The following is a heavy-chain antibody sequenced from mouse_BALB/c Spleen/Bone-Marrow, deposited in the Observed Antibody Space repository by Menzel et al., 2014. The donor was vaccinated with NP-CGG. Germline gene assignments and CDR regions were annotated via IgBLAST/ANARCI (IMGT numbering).Heavy chain of an antibody. J-gene: IGHJ2*01. CDR3: ARGGGWYLDY. V-gene: IGHV1-80*01. D-gene: IGHD2-3*01. CDR1: GYAIXSYW. Sequence: VQLQQSGAELVRPGSSVKISCKASGYAIXSYWMNWVKQRPGQGLEWIGQIYPGDGDTNYNGKFKGKATLTADKSSSTAYMQISSLTSEDSAVYFCARGGGWYLDYWGQGTTLTVSS. CDR2: IYPGDGDT.